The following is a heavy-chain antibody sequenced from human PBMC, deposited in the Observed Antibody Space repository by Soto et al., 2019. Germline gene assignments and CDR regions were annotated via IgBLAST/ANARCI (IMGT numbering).Heavy chain of an antibody. D-gene: IGHD3-9*01. CDR3: ARGDYFDRRFDY. Sequence: EVQMVESGGGLVQPGGSLRLSCAVSGFTFSDYWMSWVRQAPGKGLEWVATIKQDESEKYCADSVKGRFTVSRDNAKNSLYLQMNSLRAEDTAVYYCARGDYFDRRFDYWGQGTLVTVSS. J-gene: IGHJ4*02. CDR2: IKQDESEK. CDR1: GFTFSDYW. V-gene: IGHV3-7*03.